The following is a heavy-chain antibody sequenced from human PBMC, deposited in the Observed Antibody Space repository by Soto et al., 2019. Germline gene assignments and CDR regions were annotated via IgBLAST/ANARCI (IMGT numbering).Heavy chain of an antibody. Sequence: PGESLKISCKGSGYSFTSYWISWVRQMPGKGLEWMGRIDPSDSYTNYSPSFQGHVTISADKSISTAYLQWSSLKASDTAMYYCARWGSGYCSSTSCLGSYYYYGMDVWGQGTTVTFSS. J-gene: IGHJ6*02. CDR2: IDPSDSYT. V-gene: IGHV5-10-1*01. CDR3: ARWGSGYCSSTSCLGSYYYYGMDV. D-gene: IGHD2-2*01. CDR1: GYSFTSYW.